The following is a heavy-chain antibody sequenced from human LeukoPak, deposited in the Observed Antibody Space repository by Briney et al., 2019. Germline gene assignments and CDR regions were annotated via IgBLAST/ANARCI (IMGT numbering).Heavy chain of an antibody. V-gene: IGHV3-74*01. J-gene: IGHJ4*02. CDR2: IYGDGSFT. Sequence: GGSLRLSCAASGFTFSNFWKHWVRQAPGNGLVWVALIYGDGSFTRYADSVKGRFTISRDNAKNTVYLQMNSLRVEDTAVYYCARVYETNGYLYWGQGGLVTVSS. CDR3: ARVYETNGYLY. D-gene: IGHD3-22*01. CDR1: GFTFSNFW.